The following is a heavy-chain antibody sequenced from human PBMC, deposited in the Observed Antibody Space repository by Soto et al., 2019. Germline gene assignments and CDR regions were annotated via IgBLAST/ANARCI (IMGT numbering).Heavy chain of an antibody. D-gene: IGHD2-2*01. Sequence: EVQLLESGGGLVQPGGSLRLSCAASGFTFSTYAMSWVRQAPGKGLEWVSAVSNGGGDTSYAGSVKGRFTISRDNSKDIVELQMNSLRGEDTAVYYCAKSGYGTPAAFDYWGQGTLVTVSS. J-gene: IGHJ4*02. CDR3: AKSGYGTPAAFDY. CDR2: VSNGGGDT. V-gene: IGHV3-23*01. CDR1: GFTFSTYA.